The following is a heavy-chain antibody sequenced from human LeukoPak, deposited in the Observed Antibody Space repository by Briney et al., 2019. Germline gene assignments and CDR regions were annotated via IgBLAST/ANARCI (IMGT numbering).Heavy chain of an antibody. CDR2: ISPDGSTT. D-gene: IGHD5-24*01. CDR3: ARDRDGYNWMDY. J-gene: IGHJ4*02. Sequence: GGSLRLSCAASGFTFSRYWMHWVRQAPGKGLMWVSRISPDGSTTLYADSVKGRFTISRDNAKNSLYLQMNSLRAEDTAVYYCARDRDGYNWMDYWGQGTLVTVSS. CDR1: GFTFSRYW. V-gene: IGHV3-74*03.